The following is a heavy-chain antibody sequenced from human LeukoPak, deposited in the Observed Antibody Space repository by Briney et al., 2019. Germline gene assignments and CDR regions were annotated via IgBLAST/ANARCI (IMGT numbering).Heavy chain of an antibody. J-gene: IGHJ4*02. CDR3: ASLRYYDFWSGYTFDY. CDR1: GGSISSSSYY. V-gene: IGHV4-39*01. CDR2: IYYSGST. Sequence: SETLSLTCTVSGGSISSSSYYWGRIRQPPGKGLEWIGTIYYSGSTYYNPSLKSRVTISVDTSKNQFSLKLTSVTAADTAVYYCASLRYYDFWSGYTFDYWGQGTLVTVSS. D-gene: IGHD3-3*01.